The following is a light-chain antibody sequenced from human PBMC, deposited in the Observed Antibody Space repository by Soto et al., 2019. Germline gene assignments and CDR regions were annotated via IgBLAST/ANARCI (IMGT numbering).Light chain of an antibody. J-gene: IGKJ4*01. CDR1: QSIFSSY. V-gene: IGKV3-20*01. CDR2: GAS. CDR3: QQYSLSPLT. Sequence: EIVLTQSPGTLSLSPGESATLSCRASQSIFSSYLAWYQQKPGQAPRLLIYGASSRATGIPDGFSGDGSGTDFTLNISRLEPEDFAVYYCQQYSLSPLTFGGGTKVDIK.